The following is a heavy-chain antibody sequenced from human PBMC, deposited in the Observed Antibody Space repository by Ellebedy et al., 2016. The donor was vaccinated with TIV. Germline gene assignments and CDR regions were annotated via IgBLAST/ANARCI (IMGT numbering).Heavy chain of an antibody. D-gene: IGHD4-23*01. CDR3: ARRVENGWELDHHAFDI. V-gene: IGHV2-5*02. J-gene: IGHJ3*02. CDR1: GLSLSTSGVG. Sequence: SGPTLVKPTQTLTLTCSFSGLSLSTSGVGVGWLRQPPGKAPEWLALIYWDDDQRYNPSLKSRITITRDPSKNPVVLRMTNMDPVDTATSYCARRVENGWELDHHAFDIWGQGTMVTVSS. CDR2: IYWDDDQ.